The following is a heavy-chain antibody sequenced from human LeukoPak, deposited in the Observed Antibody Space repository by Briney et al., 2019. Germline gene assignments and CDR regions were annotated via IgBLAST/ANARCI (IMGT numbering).Heavy chain of an antibody. CDR2: IYTSGST. J-gene: IGHJ6*03. CDR1: GGSISSGGYY. V-gene: IGHV4-61*02. D-gene: IGHD7-27*01. CDR3: ARDAPVSNPGPYYYYMDV. Sequence: SETLSLTCTVSGGSISSGGYYWSWIRQPAGKGLEWIGRIYTSGSTNYNPSLKSRVTISVDTSKNQFSLKLSSVTAADTAVYYCARDAPVSNPGPYYYYMDVWGKGTTVTVSS.